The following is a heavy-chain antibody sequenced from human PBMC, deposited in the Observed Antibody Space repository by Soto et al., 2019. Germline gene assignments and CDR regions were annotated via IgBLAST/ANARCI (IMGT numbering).Heavy chain of an antibody. CDR3: ARGPIFGVDTKGLDY. CDR1: GYTFTRYY. V-gene: IGHV1-46*01. J-gene: IGHJ4*02. D-gene: IGHD3-3*01. CDR2: INPSGGST. Sequence: ASVKPSCKTSGYTFTRYYIHWVRQAPGQGLEWMGVINPSGGSTRYAQKFQGRVTVTSDTSTSTVDMELRSLRSEDTAVYFCARGPIFGVDTKGLDYCGQGSLVTGSA.